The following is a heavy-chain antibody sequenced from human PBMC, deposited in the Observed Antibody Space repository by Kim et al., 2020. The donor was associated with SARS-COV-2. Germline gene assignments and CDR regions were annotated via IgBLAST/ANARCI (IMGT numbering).Heavy chain of an antibody. V-gene: IGHV3-23*01. J-gene: IGHJ3*02. D-gene: IGHD4-17*01. CDR2: ISGSGGST. Sequence: GGSLRLSCAASGFTFSSYAMSWVRQAPGKGLEWVSAISGSGGSTYYADSVKGRFTISRDNSKNTLYLQMNSLRAEDTAVYYCAKAHYGDYVFRFGVAFDIWGQGTMVTVSS. CDR1: GFTFSSYA. CDR3: AKAHYGDYVFRFGVAFDI.